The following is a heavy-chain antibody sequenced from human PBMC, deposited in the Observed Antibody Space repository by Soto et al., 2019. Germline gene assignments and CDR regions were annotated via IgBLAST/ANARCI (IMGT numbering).Heavy chain of an antibody. CDR2: IYYSGST. D-gene: IGHD5-12*01. CDR1: GGSISSGGYY. J-gene: IGHJ4*02. CDR3: AREPQRGYSGYDWRPFDY. V-gene: IGHV4-31*03. Sequence: SETLSLTCTVSGGSISSGGYYWSWIRQHPGKGLEWIGYIYYSGSTYYNPSLKSRVTISVDTSKNQFSLKLSSVTAADTAVYYCAREPQRGYSGYDWRPFDYWGQGTLVTVSS.